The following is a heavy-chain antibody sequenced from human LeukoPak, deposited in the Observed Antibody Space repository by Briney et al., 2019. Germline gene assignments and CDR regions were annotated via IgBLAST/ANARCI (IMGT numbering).Heavy chain of an antibody. CDR1: NGSISSYS. J-gene: IGHJ4*02. D-gene: IGHD1-26*01. CDR2: ISYSGST. V-gene: IGHV4-59*01. Sequence: SETLSLTCTVSNGSISSYSWNWIRQPPGKGLEWIGYISYSGSTNYNPSLRSRVTISVATSKKQFSLKLSSVTAADTAVYYCARETGATVFDYWGQGALVTVSS. CDR3: ARETGATVFDY.